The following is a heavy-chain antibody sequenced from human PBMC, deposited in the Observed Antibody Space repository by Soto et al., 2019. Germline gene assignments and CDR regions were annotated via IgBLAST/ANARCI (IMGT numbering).Heavy chain of an antibody. CDR3: ARDILEYYYDSSGYYSAFDY. J-gene: IGHJ4*02. D-gene: IGHD3-22*01. CDR2: ISYDGSNK. V-gene: IGHV3-30-3*01. Sequence: PGGSLRLSCAASGFTFSSYAMHWVRQAPGKGLEWVAVISYDGSNKYYADSVKGRFTISRDNSKNTLYLQMNSLRAEDTAVYYCARDILEYYYDSSGYYSAFDYWGQGTLVTVSS. CDR1: GFTFSSYA.